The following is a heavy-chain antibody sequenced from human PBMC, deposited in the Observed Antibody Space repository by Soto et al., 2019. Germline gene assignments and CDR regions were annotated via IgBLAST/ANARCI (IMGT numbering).Heavy chain of an antibody. J-gene: IGHJ6*03. CDR3: ARRRGVLRFYYYYYSMDV. CDR1: GYTFTSYD. CDR2: MNPNSGNT. V-gene: IGHV1-8*01. D-gene: IGHD3-3*01. Sequence: ASVKVSCKASGYTFTSYDINWVRQATGQGLEWMGWMNPNSGNTGYAQKFQGRVTMTRNTSISTAYMELSSLRSEDTAVYYCARRRGVLRFYYYYYSMDVWGKGTTVTVSS.